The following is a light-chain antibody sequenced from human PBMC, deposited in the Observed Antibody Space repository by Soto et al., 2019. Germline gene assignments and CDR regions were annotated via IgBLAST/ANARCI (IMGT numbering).Light chain of an antibody. V-gene: IGKV3-11*01. CDR3: QQRSNWPPT. CDR1: QSVSSY. J-gene: IGKJ2*01. Sequence: EIVLTQSPATLSLSPGERATLSCRASQSVSSYLAWYQQKPGQAPRLLIYDASNRATGIPARFSGSGSGTDFTLPISSLDPEDFAVYYCQQRSNWPPTFGQGTKLEIK. CDR2: DAS.